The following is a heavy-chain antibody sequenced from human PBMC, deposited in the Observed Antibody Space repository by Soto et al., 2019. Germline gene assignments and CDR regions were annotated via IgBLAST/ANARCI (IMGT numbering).Heavy chain of an antibody. V-gene: IGHV3-49*03. CDR1: GFTFGDYA. CDR3: TREEYCSSTSCYVLSVAY. J-gene: IGHJ4*02. D-gene: IGHD2-2*01. CDR2: IRSKAYGGTT. Sequence: PGGSLRLSCTASGFTFGDYAMSWFRQAPGKVLEWVGFIRSKAYGGTTEYAASVKGRFTISRDDSKSIAYLQMNSLKTEDTAVYYCTREEYCSSTSCYVLSVAYWGQGTLVTVSS.